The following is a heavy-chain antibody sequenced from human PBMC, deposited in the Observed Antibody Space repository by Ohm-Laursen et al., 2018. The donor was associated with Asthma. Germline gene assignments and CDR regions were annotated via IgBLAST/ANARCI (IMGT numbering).Heavy chain of an antibody. CDR2: IHYSGST. D-gene: IGHD4-11*01. Sequence: SDTLSLTCTVSGASIISSRYFWGWFRQSPGKGLEWIGTIHYSGSTNYNPSLRGLVIMFVDTSRNQFSRQWHSVTAPETAVYYCASLPTDYSIDFWGQGTLVTVSS. CDR1: GASIISSRYF. J-gene: IGHJ4*02. CDR3: ASLPTDYSIDF. V-gene: IGHV4-39*01.